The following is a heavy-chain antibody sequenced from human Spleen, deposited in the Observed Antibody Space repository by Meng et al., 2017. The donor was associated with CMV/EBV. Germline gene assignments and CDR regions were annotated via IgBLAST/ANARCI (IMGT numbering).Heavy chain of an antibody. J-gene: IGHJ4*02. CDR1: GGPISSYY. CDR2: IYNSGST. D-gene: IGHD1-26*01. Sequence: GSLRLSCTVSGGPISSYYWSWIRQPPGKGLEWIGYIYNSGSTNYNPSLKSRVTISVDTSKNQFSLKLSSVTAADTAVYYCARYIVGATTWVFDYWGQGTLVTVSS. CDR3: ARYIVGATTWVFDY. V-gene: IGHV4-59*01.